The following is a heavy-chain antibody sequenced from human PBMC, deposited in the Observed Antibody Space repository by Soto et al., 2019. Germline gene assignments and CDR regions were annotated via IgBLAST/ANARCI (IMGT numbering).Heavy chain of an antibody. D-gene: IGHD2-8*02. J-gene: IGHJ4*02. Sequence: QVQLQQWGAGLLKPSETLSLTCAVYGGSFSGYYWTWIRQPPGTGLEWIGDINHSGSTNYNPSLKSRVTISVDTSKNQFSLKLTSVTAADTAVYYCARDKITGLFDYWGQGTQVTASS. V-gene: IGHV4-34*01. CDR3: ARDKITGLFDY. CDR1: GGSFSGYY. CDR2: INHSGST.